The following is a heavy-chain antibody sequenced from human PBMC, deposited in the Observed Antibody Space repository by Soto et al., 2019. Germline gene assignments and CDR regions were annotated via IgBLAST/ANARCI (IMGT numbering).Heavy chain of an antibody. CDR2: ISDSGADK. V-gene: IGHV3-23*01. CDR3: AKRMGAQDS. D-gene: IGHD2-15*01. J-gene: IGHJ4*02. CDR1: GFTTNKHA. Sequence: EVQLLESGGGLIQRGGSLRLSCAVSGFTTNKHAMSWVRQAPEKGLEWVAGISDSGADKFYAESVRGRFSISRDGSRNTVYLQMSDLRPDDTAIYYWAKRMGAQDSWGQGTPVTVSS.